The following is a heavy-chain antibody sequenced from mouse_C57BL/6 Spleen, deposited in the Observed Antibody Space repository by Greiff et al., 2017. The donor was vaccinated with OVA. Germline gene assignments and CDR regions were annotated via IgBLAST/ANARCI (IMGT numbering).Heavy chain of an antibody. V-gene: IGHV5-4*01. J-gene: IGHJ4*01. Sequence: EVMLVESGGGLVKPGGSLKLSCAASGFTFSSYAMSWVRQTPENRLEWVATISDGGSYTYYPDNVKGRFTISRDNAKNNLYLQMSHLKSEDTAMYYCARDHYGSSYYAMDYWGQGTSVTVSS. D-gene: IGHD1-1*01. CDR3: ARDHYGSSYYAMDY. CDR1: GFTFSSYA. CDR2: ISDGGSYT.